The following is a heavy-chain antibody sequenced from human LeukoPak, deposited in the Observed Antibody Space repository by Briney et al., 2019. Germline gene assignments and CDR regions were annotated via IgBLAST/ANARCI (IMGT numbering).Heavy chain of an antibody. CDR3: ARAVAGDFDY. CDR1: GFSFSSYS. J-gene: IGHJ4*02. V-gene: IGHV3-66*01. D-gene: IGHD6-19*01. Sequence: GGSLRLSCAASGFSFSSYSMNWVRQAPGKGLEWVSVIYSGGSTYYADSVKGRFTISRDNSKNTLYLQMNSLRAEDTAVYYCARAVAGDFDYWGQGTLVTVSS. CDR2: IYSGGST.